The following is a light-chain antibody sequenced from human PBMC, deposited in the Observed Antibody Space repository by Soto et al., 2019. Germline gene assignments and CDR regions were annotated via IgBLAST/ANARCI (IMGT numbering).Light chain of an antibody. V-gene: IGKV1-13*02. CDR2: DVS. J-gene: IGKJ5*01. CDR3: QQFNSYPIT. Sequence: AIPVTQSPSSLSASVGDRVTITCRASQGIRGALAWYQQKPGKAPKLLIYDVSTLESGVPSRFSGSGSGTEFTLTISSLQPEDFGTYYCQQFNSYPITFGHGTRLEIK. CDR1: QGIRGA.